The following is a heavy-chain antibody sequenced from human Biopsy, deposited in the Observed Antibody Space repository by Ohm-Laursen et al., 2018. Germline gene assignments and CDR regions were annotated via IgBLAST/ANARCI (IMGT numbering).Heavy chain of an antibody. CDR2: NIPILGTG. V-gene: IGHV1-69*13. D-gene: IGHD3-9*01. CDR1: GGTFSNYG. Sequence: VKISCKAPGGTFSNYGVNWVRQAPGQGLEWLGGNIPILGTGNYAQKFQDRVPVAADTSTSTATMELRSLRSDDTAVYYCATKLTGYFHHWGQGTLVIVSS. CDR3: ATKLTGYFHH. J-gene: IGHJ1*01.